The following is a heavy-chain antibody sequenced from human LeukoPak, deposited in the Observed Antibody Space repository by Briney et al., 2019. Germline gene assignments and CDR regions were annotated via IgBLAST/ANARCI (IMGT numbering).Heavy chain of an antibody. J-gene: IGHJ3*02. V-gene: IGHV4-59*01. CDR2: IYHTGST. CDR1: GCSISSSY. D-gene: IGHD3-22*01. Sequence: PSETLSLTCTVSGCSISSSYWSWIRQPPGKGLEWIGYIYHTGSTNHNPSLRGRVTISVDTSKNQFSLKLSSVTAADTAVYYCAKLDSSNDGLDIWGQGTVVTVSS. CDR3: AKLDSSNDGLDI.